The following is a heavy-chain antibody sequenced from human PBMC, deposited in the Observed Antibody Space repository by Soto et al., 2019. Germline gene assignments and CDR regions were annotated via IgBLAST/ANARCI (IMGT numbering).Heavy chain of an antibody. CDR2: MNPNSGNT. CDR1: GYTFTSYD. CDR3: ARASSSVKRRSYYYGMDV. D-gene: IGHD6-6*01. Sequence: QVQLVQSGAEVKKPGASVKVSCKASGYTFTSYDINWVRQATGQGLEWMGWMNPNSGNTGYAQKFQGRVTMTRNTSISTAYMELSSLRSEDTAVYYRARASSSVKRRSYYYGMDVWGQGTTVTVSS. V-gene: IGHV1-8*01. J-gene: IGHJ6*02.